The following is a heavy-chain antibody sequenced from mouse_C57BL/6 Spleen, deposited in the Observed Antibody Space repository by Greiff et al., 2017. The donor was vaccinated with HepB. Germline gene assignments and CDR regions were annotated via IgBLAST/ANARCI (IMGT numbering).Heavy chain of an antibody. Sequence: EVRLVESEGGLVQPGSSMKLSCTASGFTFSDYYMAWVRQVPEKGLEWVANINYDGSSTYYLDSLKSRFIISRDNAKNILYLQMSSLKSEDTATYYCARECYFYAMDYWGQASSVTVSS. CDR1: GFTFSDYY. CDR3: ARECYFYAMDY. CDR2: INYDGSST. J-gene: IGHJ4*01. V-gene: IGHV5-16*01.